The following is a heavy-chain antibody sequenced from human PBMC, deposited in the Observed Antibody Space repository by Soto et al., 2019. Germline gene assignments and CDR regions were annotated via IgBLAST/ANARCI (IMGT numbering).Heavy chain of an antibody. D-gene: IGHD2-2*01. V-gene: IGHV4-59*01. J-gene: IGHJ5*02. CDR3: ARQACISTSCSIGDRWFDP. Sequence: QVQLQESGPGLVKPSETLSLTCTVSGGSISSYYWSWLRQPPGKGLEWIGYMYYSGGTNYNPSLTSRVTISEDISKNQFSLKLRSVTAADTAVYYCARQACISTSCSIGDRWFDPWGQGTLVTVSS. CDR2: MYYSGGT. CDR1: GGSISSYY.